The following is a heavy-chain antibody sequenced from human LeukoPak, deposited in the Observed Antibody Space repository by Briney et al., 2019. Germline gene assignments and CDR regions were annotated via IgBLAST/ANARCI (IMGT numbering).Heavy chain of an antibody. V-gene: IGHV4-39*01. Sequence: SDTLSLTCTVSGGSISSSRYYWGWIRQPPGEGLEWIGSIYYGGSIYYNPSLESRVSISLDASKNQFSLNLSSVTAAETAVYYCARRGDYQDSNGYWNWGQGTLVTVSS. J-gene: IGHJ4*02. CDR2: IYYGGSI. CDR3: ARRGDYQDSNGYWN. D-gene: IGHD3-22*01. CDR1: GGSISSSRYY.